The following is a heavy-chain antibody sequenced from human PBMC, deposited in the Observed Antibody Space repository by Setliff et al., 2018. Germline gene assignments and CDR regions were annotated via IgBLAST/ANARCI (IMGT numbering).Heavy chain of an antibody. Sequence: GGSLRLSCAASGFTFSIYRMHWVRQAPGKGLGWVAVIWDDGVKKYHADSVKGRFTISRDNSKSTLYLKMNNLRPEDTAVYYCARTCSGSGCYAGLESWGQGTPVTVSS. D-gene: IGHD2-15*01. V-gene: IGHV3-33*08. CDR1: GFTFSIYR. CDR3: ARTCSGSGCYAGLES. CDR2: IWDDGVKK. J-gene: IGHJ4*02.